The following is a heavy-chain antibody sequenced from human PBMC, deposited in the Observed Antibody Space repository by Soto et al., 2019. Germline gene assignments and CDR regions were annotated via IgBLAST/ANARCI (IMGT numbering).Heavy chain of an antibody. CDR1: GFTFSNYG. CDR2: IWHDGNNK. V-gene: IGHV3-33*01. D-gene: IGHD1-26*01. Sequence: VGSLRLSCAASGFTFSNYGMHWVRQAPGKGLEWVAIIWHDGNNKYYADSVRGRFIISRDNPKNRLYLQMNSLRAEDTAVYYCASDLVGASDSYGLDVWGQGTPVTVSS. J-gene: IGHJ6*02. CDR3: ASDLVGASDSYGLDV.